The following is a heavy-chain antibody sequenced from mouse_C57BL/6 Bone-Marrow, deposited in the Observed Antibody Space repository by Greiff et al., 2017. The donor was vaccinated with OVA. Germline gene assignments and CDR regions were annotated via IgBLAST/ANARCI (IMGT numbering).Heavy chain of an antibody. CDR1: GSTFTDYE. V-gene: IGHV1-15*01. CDR3: TRRYYGSSWYWYFDV. D-gene: IGHD1-1*01. Sequence: VQLQQSGAELVRPGASVTLSCKASGSTFTDYEMHWVKQTPVHGLEWIGAIDPETGGTAYNQKFKGKAILTADKSSSTAYMELRSLTSEDSAVYYCTRRYYGSSWYWYFDVWGTGTTVTVSS. CDR2: IDPETGGT. J-gene: IGHJ1*03.